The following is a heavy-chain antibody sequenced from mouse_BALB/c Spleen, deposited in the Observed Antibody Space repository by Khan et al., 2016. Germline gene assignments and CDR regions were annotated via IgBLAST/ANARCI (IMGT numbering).Heavy chain of an antibody. CDR3: ARSGFDFRNRYYFDY. V-gene: IGHV3-2*02. CDR1: GYSITNDYS. CDR2: IHYSGIT. D-gene: IGHD2-1*01. J-gene: IGHJ2*01. Sequence: VQLKESGPGLVKPSQSLSLTCTVTGYSITNDYSWNWIRHFPGNKLEWMGYIHYSGITIYNPSLKSRISITRDTSKNQFFLQLNSVTSEDTATYCCARSGFDFRNRYYFDYWGQGTTLTVSS.